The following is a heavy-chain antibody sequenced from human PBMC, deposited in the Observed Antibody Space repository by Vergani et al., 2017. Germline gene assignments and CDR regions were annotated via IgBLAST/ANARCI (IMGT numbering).Heavy chain of an antibody. CDR1: GYTFTAYY. J-gene: IGHJ4*02. D-gene: IGHD3-9*01. CDR2: ISPDGFST. CDR3: AREPPLTGFFDY. V-gene: IGHV1-46*03. Sequence: QVQLVQSGAEVGKPGASVKISCKASGYTFTAYYIHWVRQAPEQGLEWVGVISPDGFSTFYAQKFQGRVTITRDTSTSTVYVEVTSLRSDDTAVYYCAREPPLTGFFDYWGQGTLSPSPQ.